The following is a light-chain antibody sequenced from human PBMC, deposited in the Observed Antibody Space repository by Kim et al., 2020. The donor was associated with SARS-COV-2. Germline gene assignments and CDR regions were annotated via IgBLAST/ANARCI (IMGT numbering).Light chain of an antibody. J-gene: IGKJ4*01. CDR1: QSISAL. CDR2: GAS. V-gene: IGKV3D-15*01. CDR3: QQYKTWPLT. Sequence: VSPGERATHSCRASQSISALLAWYQQKPGQAPRLLIYGASTRATGIPARFSGSGSGTEFTLTISSLQSEDFAVYFCQQYKTWPLTFGGGTKVDIK.